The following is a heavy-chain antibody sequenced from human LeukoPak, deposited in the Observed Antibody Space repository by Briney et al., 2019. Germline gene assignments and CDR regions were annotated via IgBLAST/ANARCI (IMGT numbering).Heavy chain of an antibody. CDR2: ISYDGSNK. V-gene: IGHV3-30-3*01. CDR3: ARAHGCSSATCYHNWLDP. D-gene: IGHD2-2*01. CDR1: GFTFSNNA. Sequence: PGGSLRLSCAASGFTFSNNAMHWVRQAPGKGLEWVAVISYDGSNKYYADSAKGRCTISRDNSKTTLYLQMNSLRAEDTAVYYCARAHGCSSATCYHNWLDPWGQGALVTVSS. J-gene: IGHJ5*02.